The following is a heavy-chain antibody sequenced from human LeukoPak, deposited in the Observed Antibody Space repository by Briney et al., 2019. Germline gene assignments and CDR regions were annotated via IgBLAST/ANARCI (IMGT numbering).Heavy chain of an antibody. CDR2: ISYDGSNK. D-gene: IGHD1-26*01. V-gene: IGHV3-30*18. CDR3: AKDRRISIVGAPHWFDP. J-gene: IGHJ5*02. CDR1: GFIFSNYD. Sequence: PGGSLRLSCAVSGFIFSNYDMHWVRQAPGKGLEWVAAISYDGSNKYYGDSVKGRFTISRDNSKNTLYLQMNSLRAEDTAVYYCAKDRRISIVGAPHWFDPWGQGTLVTVSS.